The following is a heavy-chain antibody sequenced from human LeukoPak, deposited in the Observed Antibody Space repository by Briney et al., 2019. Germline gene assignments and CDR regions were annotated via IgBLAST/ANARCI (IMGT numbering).Heavy chain of an antibody. CDR1: GFTVSSNY. J-gene: IGHJ4*02. CDR3: ARCGSSWYFDY. CDR2: IYSGGST. D-gene: IGHD6-13*01. V-gene: IGHV3-66*01. Sequence: GGSLRLSSAASGFTVSSNYVSWVRQAPGKGLEWVSVIYSGGSTYYADSVKGRFTISRDNSKNTLYLQMNSLRAEDTAVYYCARCGSSWYFDYWGQGTQVTVSS.